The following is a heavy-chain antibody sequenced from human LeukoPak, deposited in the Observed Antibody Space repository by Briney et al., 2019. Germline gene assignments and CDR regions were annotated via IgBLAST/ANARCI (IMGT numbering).Heavy chain of an antibody. V-gene: IGHV3-30*02. CDR2: IRFDGSNT. CDR1: GFIFSSYG. Sequence: GGSLRLSCAASGFIFSSYGMHWVRQAPGKGLEWVTFIRFDGSNTYYSDSVKGRFTISRDNSKNTLYLQMNSLRAEDTAVYYCARAGEEDGYTNWFDPWGQGTLVTVSS. D-gene: IGHD5-24*01. J-gene: IGHJ5*02. CDR3: ARAGEEDGYTNWFDP.